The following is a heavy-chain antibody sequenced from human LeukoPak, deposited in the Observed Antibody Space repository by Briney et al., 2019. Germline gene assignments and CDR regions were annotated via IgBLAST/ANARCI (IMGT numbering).Heavy chain of an antibody. CDR3: TKLSTSTAAGTWTWFDP. CDR1: GFTFSSYS. CDR2: IKQDGSEK. V-gene: IGHV3-7*03. Sequence: GGSLRLFCAASGFTFSSYSMNWVRQAPGKGLEWVANIKQDGSEKSYVDSVKRRFTISRDNSKNTLYLQMNSLRAEDTAVYYCTKLSTSTAAGTWTWFDPWGQGTLVTVSS. D-gene: IGHD6-13*01. J-gene: IGHJ5*02.